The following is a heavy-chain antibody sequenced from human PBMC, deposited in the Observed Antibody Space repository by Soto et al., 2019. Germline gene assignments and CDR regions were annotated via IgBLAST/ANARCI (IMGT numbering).Heavy chain of an antibody. J-gene: IGHJ4*02. D-gene: IGHD3-22*01. Sequence: QVQLVESGGGVVQPGRSLRLSCAASGFTFSSYAMHWVRQAPGKGLEWVAVISYDGSNKYYADSVKGRFTISRDNSKNTLYLQMNSLRAEDTAVYYCARDANYYDSSGYLYWGQGTLVTVSS. V-gene: IGHV3-30-3*01. CDR3: ARDANYYDSSGYLY. CDR2: ISYDGSNK. CDR1: GFTFSSYA.